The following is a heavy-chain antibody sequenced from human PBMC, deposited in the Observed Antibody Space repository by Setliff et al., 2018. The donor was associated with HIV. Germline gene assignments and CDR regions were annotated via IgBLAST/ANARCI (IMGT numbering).Heavy chain of an antibody. CDR2: VFHTGST. V-gene: IGHV4-39*07. D-gene: IGHD6-19*01. CDR1: GGSISSNNYY. Sequence: SETLSLTCTVSGGSISSNNYYWDWLRQTPGKGLEWIGTVFHTGSTYYHPSLKSRVTMSIDTSKNQFSLKMTSVTAADTAMYHCARDRSSGWSKDWFDTWGQGILVTVSS. CDR3: ARDRSSGWSKDWFDT. J-gene: IGHJ5*02.